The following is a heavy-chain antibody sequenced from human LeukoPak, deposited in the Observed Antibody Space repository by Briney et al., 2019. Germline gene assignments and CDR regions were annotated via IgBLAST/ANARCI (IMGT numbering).Heavy chain of an antibody. D-gene: IGHD3-10*01. J-gene: IGHJ4*02. Sequence: RPSETLSLTCTVSGGSISSYYWSWIRQPPGKGLEWIGYIYYSGSTNYNPSPKSRVTISVDTSKNQFSLKLSSVTAADTAVYYCARLIGGESRLDYWGQGTLVTVSS. V-gene: IGHV4-59*01. CDR3: ARLIGGESRLDY. CDR2: IYYSGST. CDR1: GGSISSYY.